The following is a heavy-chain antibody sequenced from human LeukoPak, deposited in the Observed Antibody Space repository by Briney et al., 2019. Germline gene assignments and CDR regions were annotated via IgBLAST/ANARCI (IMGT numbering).Heavy chain of an antibody. J-gene: IGHJ4*02. CDR3: ARDSDYYGSGTLDY. V-gene: IGHV3-21*01. CDR1: GFTFSNYW. D-gene: IGHD3-10*01. CDR2: ISRSSSYI. Sequence: GGSLRLSCAPSGFTFSNYWMSWVRQAPGKGLEWVSSISRSSSYIYYADSVKGRFTISRDNAKNSLYLQMNSLRAEDTAVYYCARDSDYYGSGTLDYWGQGTLVTVSS.